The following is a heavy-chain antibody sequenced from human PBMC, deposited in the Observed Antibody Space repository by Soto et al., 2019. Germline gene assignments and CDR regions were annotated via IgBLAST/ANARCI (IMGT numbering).Heavy chain of an antibody. CDR1: GGSFSGYY. J-gene: IGHJ4*02. D-gene: IGHD4-17*01. CDR3: AREYGDCGVIDY. V-gene: IGHV4-34*01. Sequence: QVQLQQWGAGLLKPSETLSLTCAVYGGSFSGYYWSWIRQPPGKGLEWIGEINHSGSTNYNPSLKSRVTISVATSKNQFSLKLSSVTAADTAVYYCAREYGDCGVIDYWGQGTLVTVSS. CDR2: INHSGST.